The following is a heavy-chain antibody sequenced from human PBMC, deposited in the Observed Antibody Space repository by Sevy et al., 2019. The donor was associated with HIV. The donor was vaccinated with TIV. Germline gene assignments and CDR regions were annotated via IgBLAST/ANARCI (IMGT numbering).Heavy chain of an antibody. V-gene: IGHV1-18*01. CDR3: ARDLGGYYDSSGYYPIDY. J-gene: IGHJ4*02. CDR2: ISAYIGNR. CDR1: GYTFTSYG. Sequence: ASVKVSCKASGYTFTSYGISWVRQAPGQGLEWMGWISAYIGNRYYAQTLQGRVTMTTDTSTSTAYMELRSLRSDDTAVYYCARDLGGYYDSSGYYPIDYWGQGTLVTVSS. D-gene: IGHD3-22*01.